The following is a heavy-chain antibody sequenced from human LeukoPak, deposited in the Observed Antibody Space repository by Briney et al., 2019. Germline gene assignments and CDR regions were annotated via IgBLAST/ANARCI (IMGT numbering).Heavy chain of an antibody. CDR2: IHPSTGNP. D-gene: IGHD3-16*02. CDR1: GYTFPNYA. V-gene: IGHV7-4-1*02. Sequence: GASVKDSCKASGYTFPNYAMNWVRQAAGQGLDWMGWIHPSTGNPTYAQDFTGRFVFSLDTSVSTTYLQISSLKAEDTAVYYCARAYQRLGELSLPDYWGQGTLVTVSS. CDR3: ARAYQRLGELSLPDY. J-gene: IGHJ4*02.